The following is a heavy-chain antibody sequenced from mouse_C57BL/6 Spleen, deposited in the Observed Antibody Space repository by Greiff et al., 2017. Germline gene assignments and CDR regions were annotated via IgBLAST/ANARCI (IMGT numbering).Heavy chain of an antibody. J-gene: IGHJ2*01. CDR1: GYTFTDYY. V-gene: IGHV1-26*01. CDR3: ARSFIGY. Sequence: EVQLQQSGPELVKPGASVKISCKASGYTFTDYYMNWVKQSHGKSLEWIGDINPNNGGTSYNQKFKGKATLTVDKSSSTAYMELRSLTSEDSAVYYCARSFIGYWGQGTTLTVSS. CDR2: INPNNGGT. D-gene: IGHD2-14*01.